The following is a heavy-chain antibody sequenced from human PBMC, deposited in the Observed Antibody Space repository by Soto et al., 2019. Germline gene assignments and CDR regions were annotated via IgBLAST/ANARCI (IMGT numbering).Heavy chain of an antibody. CDR3: ASMAAAGKYYYGMDA. D-gene: IGHD6-13*01. V-gene: IGHV5-51*01. J-gene: IGHJ6*04. Sequence: GESLKISCKGSGYSFTSYWIGWVRQMPGKGLEWMGIIYPGDSDTRYSPSFQGQVTISADKSISTAYLQWSSLKASDTAMYYCASMAAAGKYYYGMDAWGKGTSVTVDS. CDR2: IYPGDSDT. CDR1: GYSFTSYW.